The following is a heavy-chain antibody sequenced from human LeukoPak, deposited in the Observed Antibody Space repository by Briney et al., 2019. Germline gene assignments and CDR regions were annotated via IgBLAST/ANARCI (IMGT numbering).Heavy chain of an antibody. Sequence: ASVKVSCKASGYTFTGYYMHWVRQAPGQGLEWMGRINPNSGGTNYAQKFQGRVTMTRDTSISTAYMELSRLRSDDAAVYYCARRGDCSSTSCPDALGMDVWGQGTTVTVSS. J-gene: IGHJ6*02. CDR2: INPNSGGT. V-gene: IGHV1-2*06. CDR1: GYTFTGYY. CDR3: ARRGDCSSTSCPDALGMDV. D-gene: IGHD2-2*01.